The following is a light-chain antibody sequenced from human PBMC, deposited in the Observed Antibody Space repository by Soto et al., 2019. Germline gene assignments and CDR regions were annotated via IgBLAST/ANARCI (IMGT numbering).Light chain of an antibody. CDR3: AAWDDSLNGVV. Sequence: QSVLTQPPSVSEVPRQRVTISCSGSSSNIGNNAVNWYQQLPGKAPKLLIYYDDLLPSGVSDRFSGSKSGTSASLAISGLQSEDEAEYYCAAWDDSLNGVVFGGGTKLTVL. CDR2: YDD. V-gene: IGLV1-36*01. CDR1: SSNIGNNA. J-gene: IGLJ3*02.